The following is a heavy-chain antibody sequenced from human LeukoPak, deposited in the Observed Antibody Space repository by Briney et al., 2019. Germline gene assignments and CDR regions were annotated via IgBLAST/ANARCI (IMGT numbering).Heavy chain of an antibody. J-gene: IGHJ3*02. CDR1: GGSFSGYY. Sequence: SETLSLTCAVYGGSFSGYYWSWIRQPPGKGLEWIGEINHSGSTNYNPPLKSRVTISVDTSKNQFSLKLSSVTAADTAVYYCARGLVVVVAAIDAFDTWGQGTMVTVSS. D-gene: IGHD2-15*01. V-gene: IGHV4-34*01. CDR3: ARGLVVVVAAIDAFDT. CDR2: INHSGST.